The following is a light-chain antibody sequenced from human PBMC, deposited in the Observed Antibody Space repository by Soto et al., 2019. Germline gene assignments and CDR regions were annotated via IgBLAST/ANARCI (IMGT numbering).Light chain of an antibody. V-gene: IGLV2-14*01. CDR1: RGDIGPYNY. CDR2: DVN. J-gene: IGLJ1*01. Sequence: QSALTQYASVSGSPGQSISISCTGTRGDIGPYNYVSWYQYHPGKAPKLSIFDVNSRPSGISNRFSGSKSGNTAYLTISGLQAEDEADYFCASYSTGDTLYVFGSGTKLTVL. CDR3: ASYSTGDTLYV.